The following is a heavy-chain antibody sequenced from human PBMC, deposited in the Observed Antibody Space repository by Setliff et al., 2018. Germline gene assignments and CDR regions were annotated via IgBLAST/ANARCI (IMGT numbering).Heavy chain of an antibody. Sequence: PGGSLRLSCVATGFSFRNCWASWVRQAPVKGLDWVATLSDDGSNEFYADSVRGRFTIFRDSAKNSLHLQMTSLSAEDTAVYYCARRLPYFGMDVWGQGTTVTVSS. CDR2: LSDDGSNE. CDR1: GFSFRNCW. J-gene: IGHJ6*02. D-gene: IGHD2-15*01. CDR3: ARRLPYFGMDV. V-gene: IGHV3-7*01.